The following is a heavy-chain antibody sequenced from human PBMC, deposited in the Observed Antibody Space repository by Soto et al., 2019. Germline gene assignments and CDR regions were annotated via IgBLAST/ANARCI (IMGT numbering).Heavy chain of an antibody. CDR2: IYPDDSDS. CDR1: GYKFTTYW. J-gene: IGHJ4*02. Sequence: GESLKISCKGSGYKFTTYWIGRVRQMPGKGLGWMAIIYPDDSDSRYSPSFQGQVTISADKSISTAYLQWSSLKASDTAIYYCVATYGDYLDYWGQGTLVTVSS. D-gene: IGHD4-17*01. CDR3: VATYGDYLDY. V-gene: IGHV5-51*01.